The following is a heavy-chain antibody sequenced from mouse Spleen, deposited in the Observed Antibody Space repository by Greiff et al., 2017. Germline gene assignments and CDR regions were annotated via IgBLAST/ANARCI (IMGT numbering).Heavy chain of an antibody. CDR2: ISSGGGST. J-gene: IGHJ3*01. CDR1: GFTFSSYY. Sequence: EVMLVESGGGLVKLGGSLKLSCAASGFTFSSYYMSWVRQTPEKRLEWVATISSGGGSTYYPDSVKGRFTISRDNAKNTLYLQMSSLNSEDTAVYYCARLYGNYPWFAYWGQGTLVTVSA. V-gene: IGHV5-9*01. CDR3: ARLYGNYPWFAY. D-gene: IGHD2-1*01.